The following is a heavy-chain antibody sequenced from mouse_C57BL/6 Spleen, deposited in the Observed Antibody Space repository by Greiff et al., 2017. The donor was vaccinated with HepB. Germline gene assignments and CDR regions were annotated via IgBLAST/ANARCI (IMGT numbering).Heavy chain of an antibody. D-gene: IGHD1-1*01. V-gene: IGHV1-80*01. CDR2: IYPGDGDT. CDR1: GYAFSSYW. CDR3: ARFGSSLFDY. J-gene: IGHJ2*01. Sequence: VQLQESGAELVKPGASVKISCKASGYAFSSYWMNWVKQRPGKGLEWIGQIYPGDGDTNDNGKFKGKATLTADKSSSTAYMQLSSLTSEDSAVYFCARFGSSLFDYWGQGTTLTVSS.